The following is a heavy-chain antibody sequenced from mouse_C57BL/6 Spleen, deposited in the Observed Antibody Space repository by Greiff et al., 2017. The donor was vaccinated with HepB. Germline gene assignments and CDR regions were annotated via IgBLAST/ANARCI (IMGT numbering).Heavy chain of an antibody. V-gene: IGHV5-4*01. CDR1: GFTFSSYA. CDR3: ARDNYGSRGSYYFDY. CDR2: ISDGGSYT. D-gene: IGHD1-1*01. Sequence: DVKLVESGGGLVKPGGSLKLSCAASGFTFSSYAMSWVRQTPEKRLEWVATISDGGSYTYYPDNVKGRFTISRDNAKNNLYLQMSHLKSEDTAMYYCARDNYGSRGSYYFDYWGQGTTLTVSS. J-gene: IGHJ2*01.